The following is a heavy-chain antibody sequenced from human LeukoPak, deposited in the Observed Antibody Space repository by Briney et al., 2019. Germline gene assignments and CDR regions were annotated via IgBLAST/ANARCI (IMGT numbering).Heavy chain of an antibody. D-gene: IGHD3-22*01. CDR2: ISSSSSYI. J-gene: IGHJ3*02. Sequence: GGSLRLSCAASGFTFSSYSMNWVRQAPGKGLEWVSSISSSSSYIYYADSVKGRFTISRDNAKNSLYLQMNSLRAEDTAVYYCARVGYYDSSGYRASDIWGQGTMVTVSS. CDR3: ARVGYYDSSGYRASDI. V-gene: IGHV3-21*01. CDR1: GFTFSSYS.